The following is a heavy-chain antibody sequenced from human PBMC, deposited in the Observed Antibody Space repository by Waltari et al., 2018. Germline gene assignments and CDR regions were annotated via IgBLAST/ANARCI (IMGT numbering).Heavy chain of an antibody. CDR2: IDPSDSFT. J-gene: IGHJ6*02. CDR1: VYMFTSHY. D-gene: IGHD3-10*01. V-gene: IGHV5-10-1*01. CDR3: ARRQTIIEGDDYYYYGLDV. Sequence: EVRLVQSGAEVKKPGESLKISCNISVYMFTSHYINWVRQTPGNGLEWVGRIDPSDSFTNYSPSFQGHVSISIARSIATVYLQWNNLEASDSAIYYCARRQTIIEGDDYYYYGLDVWGQGTTVAVS.